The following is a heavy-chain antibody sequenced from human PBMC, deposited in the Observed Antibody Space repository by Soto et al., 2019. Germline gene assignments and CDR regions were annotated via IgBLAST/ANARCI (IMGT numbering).Heavy chain of an antibody. D-gene: IGHD3-10*01. CDR1: GYTLTELS. V-gene: IGHV1-24*01. CDR2: FDPEDGET. J-gene: IGHJ6*02. CDR3: ATDLRAYGSGKKYYYGMDV. Sequence: GASVKVSCKVSGYTLTELSMHWVRQAPGKGLEWMGGFDPEDGETIYAQKFQGRVTMTEDTSTDTAYMELSSLRSEDTAVYYCATDLRAYGSGKKYYYGMDVWGQGTTVTVSS.